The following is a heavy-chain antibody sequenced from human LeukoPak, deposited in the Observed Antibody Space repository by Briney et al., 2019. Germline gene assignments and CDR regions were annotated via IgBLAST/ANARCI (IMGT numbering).Heavy chain of an antibody. Sequence: GGSLRLSCAASGFTFSSYEMNWVRQAPGKGLKWVSYISSSGSTIYYADSVKGRFTISRDNAKNSLYLQMNSLRAEDTAVYYCARADRFGGEVYYFDYWGQGTLVTVSS. V-gene: IGHV3-48*03. CDR3: ARADRFGGEVYYFDY. CDR1: GFTFSSYE. J-gene: IGHJ4*02. CDR2: ISSSGSTI. D-gene: IGHD3-16*01.